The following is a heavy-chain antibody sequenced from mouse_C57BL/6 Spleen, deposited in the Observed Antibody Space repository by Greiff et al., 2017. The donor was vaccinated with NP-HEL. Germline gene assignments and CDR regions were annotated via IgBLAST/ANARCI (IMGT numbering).Heavy chain of an antibody. CDR2: IHPNSGST. V-gene: IGHV1-64*01. D-gene: IGHD1-1*01. CDR1: GYTFTSYW. CDR3: ARGTTVVAPYYYAMDY. Sequence: VQLQQPGAELVKPGASVKLSCKASGYTFTSYWMHWVKQRPGQGLEWIGMIHPNSGSTNYNEKFKSKATLTVDKSSSTAYMQLSSLTSEDSAVYYCARGTTVVAPYYYAMDYWGQGTSVTVSS. J-gene: IGHJ4*01.